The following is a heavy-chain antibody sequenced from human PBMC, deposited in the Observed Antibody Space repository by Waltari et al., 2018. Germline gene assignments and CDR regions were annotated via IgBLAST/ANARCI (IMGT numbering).Heavy chain of an antibody. J-gene: IGHJ4*02. CDR1: GFTLSNYW. CDR2: IKEDGGRK. CDR3: VRNRGWQQFDF. D-gene: IGHD2-15*01. V-gene: IGHV3-7*01. Sequence: EVQLVESGGGLVQPGWSLRLSCAAYGFTLSNYWMCWVRQAPGKGLEWVAGIKEDGGRKDYVDSVKGRFTISRDNAKSTLYLQMNSLRAEDTAVFYCVRNRGWQQFDFWGQGTLVTVSS.